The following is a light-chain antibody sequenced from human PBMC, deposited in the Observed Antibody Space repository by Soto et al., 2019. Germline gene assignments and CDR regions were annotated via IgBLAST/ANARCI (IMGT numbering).Light chain of an antibody. V-gene: IGLV2-11*01. CDR2: AVT. CDR3: CSYAGRYTWV. J-gene: IGLJ3*02. Sequence: QSALTQPHSVSGSPGQSVTISCTGTSSDVGAYNYVSWYQQHPGKAPKFMIYAVTKRPSGVPDRFSGSKSGNTASLTISGLQAEDEADYYCCSYAGRYTWVFGGGTKRTVL. CDR1: SSDVGAYNY.